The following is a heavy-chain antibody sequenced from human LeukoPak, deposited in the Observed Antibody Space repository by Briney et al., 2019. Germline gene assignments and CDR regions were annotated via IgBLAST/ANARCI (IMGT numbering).Heavy chain of an antibody. D-gene: IGHD1-20*01. J-gene: IGHJ3*02. CDR1: GYTFTSYG. CDR2: IGAYNGNT. CDR3: ARDNWNDGKDAFDI. V-gene: IGHV1-18*01. Sequence: GASVKVSCKSSGYTFTSYGISWVRQAPGQGLEWMGWIGAYNGNTNYAQNLQGRVTMTTDTSTSTAYMELRSLRSDDTAGYYCARDNWNDGKDAFDIWGQETMVSLSS.